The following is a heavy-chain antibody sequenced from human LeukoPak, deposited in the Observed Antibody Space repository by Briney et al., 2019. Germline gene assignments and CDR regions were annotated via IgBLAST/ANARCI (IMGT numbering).Heavy chain of an antibody. CDR3: ASYYNHDAFDI. CDR1: GFTFSSYS. J-gene: IGHJ3*02. Sequence: GGSLRLSCAASGFTFSSYSMNWVRQAPGKGLEWVSYISSSSGIIYYADPVKGRFTISRDIARNSLNLQMNSLRAEDTAVYYCASYYNHDAFDIWGQGTMVTVSS. CDR2: ISSSSGII. D-gene: IGHD3-10*01. V-gene: IGHV3-48*04.